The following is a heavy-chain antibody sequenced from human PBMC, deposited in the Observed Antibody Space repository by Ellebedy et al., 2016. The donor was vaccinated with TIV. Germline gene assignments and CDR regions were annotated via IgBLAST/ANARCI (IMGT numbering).Heavy chain of an antibody. CDR2: INPSGGST. J-gene: IGHJ6*02. Sequence: ASVKVSCXASGYTFTSYYMHWVRQAPGQGLEWMGIINPSGGSTSYAQKFQGRVTMTTDTSTSTAYMELRSLRSDDTAVYYCARDADDSSGYYPLYYYGMDVWGQGTTVTVSS. V-gene: IGHV1-46*01. CDR1: GYTFTSYY. D-gene: IGHD3-22*01. CDR3: ARDADDSSGYYPLYYYGMDV.